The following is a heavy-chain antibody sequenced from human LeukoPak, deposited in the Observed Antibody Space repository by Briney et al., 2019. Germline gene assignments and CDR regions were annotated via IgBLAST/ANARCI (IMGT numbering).Heavy chain of an antibody. Sequence: GRSLRLSCAASGFTFSSYWMHSVRQAPGKGLGWVSRINSEGSSTSYADSVKGRFTISRDNAKNTLYLQMNSLRAEDTAVYYCARSDYVWGSYRLDYWGQGTLVTVSS. D-gene: IGHD3-16*02. CDR2: INSEGSST. V-gene: IGHV3-74*01. CDR3: ARSDYVWGSYRLDY. J-gene: IGHJ4*02. CDR1: GFTFSSYW.